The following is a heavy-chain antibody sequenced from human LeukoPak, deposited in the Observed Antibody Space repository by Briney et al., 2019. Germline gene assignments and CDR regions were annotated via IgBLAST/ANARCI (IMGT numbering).Heavy chain of an antibody. CDR2: MNPNSGNT. CDR3: APKEWVAAALVDI. Sequence: ASVKVSCKASGYTFTSYDINWVRQATGQGLEWMGWMNPNSGNTGYAQKFQGRVTMTRNTSISTAYMELSSLRSEDTAAYYCAPKEWVAAALVDIWGQGTMVTVSS. CDR1: GYTFTSYD. V-gene: IGHV1-8*01. D-gene: IGHD2-15*01. J-gene: IGHJ3*02.